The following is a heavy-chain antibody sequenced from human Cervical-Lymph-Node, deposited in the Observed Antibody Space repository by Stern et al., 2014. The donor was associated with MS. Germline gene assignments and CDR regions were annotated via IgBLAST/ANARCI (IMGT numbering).Heavy chain of an antibody. J-gene: IGHJ4*02. CDR3: TTDGSGWSY. CDR1: GFTFSASA. CDR2: VRGKANGHAT. Sequence: EVQLVESGGGLVQPGGSLKLSCATSGFTFSASAMHWVRQASGKGLGWVGRVRGKANGHATTYAASVKGRFTISRDDSKNTAYLQMNSLRTEDTAVYYCTTDGSGWSYWGQGTLVTVSS. D-gene: IGHD6-19*01. V-gene: IGHV3-73*01.